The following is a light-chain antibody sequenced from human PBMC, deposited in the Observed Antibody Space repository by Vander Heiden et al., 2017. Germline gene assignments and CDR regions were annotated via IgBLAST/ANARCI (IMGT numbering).Light chain of an antibody. J-gene: IGKJ5*01. Sequence: DIEMTQSPSTLSASVGDRVTIICRASQNVSRWLSWFQQNPGKAPKVLIYKASTLKRGVPSRFSGSGSGTEFTLTISSLQPDDFATYYCQQYNTYPSITFGQGTRLDIK. CDR1: QNVSRW. CDR2: KAS. V-gene: IGKV1-5*03. CDR3: QQYNTYPSIT.